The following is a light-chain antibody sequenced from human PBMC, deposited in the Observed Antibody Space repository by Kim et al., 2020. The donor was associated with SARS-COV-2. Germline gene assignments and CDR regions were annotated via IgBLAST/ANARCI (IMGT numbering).Light chain of an antibody. CDR2: RAS. CDR1: QSVSTN. Sequence: EIVMTQSPATLSVSPGERATLSCRASQSVSTNLAWYQQRPGQAPRLLISRASTRATGIPDRFSGSGSGTEFSLTVSSLQSEDFAVYYCQQYNDWPGTCGGRTKVKI. CDR3: QQYNDWPGT. J-gene: IGKJ4*01. V-gene: IGKV3-15*01.